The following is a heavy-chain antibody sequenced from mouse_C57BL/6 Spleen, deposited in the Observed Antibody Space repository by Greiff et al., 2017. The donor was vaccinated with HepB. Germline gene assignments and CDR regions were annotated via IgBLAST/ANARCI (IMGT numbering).Heavy chain of an antibody. J-gene: IGHJ2*01. D-gene: IGHD1-1*01. V-gene: IGHV1-64*01. CDR3: ARRGYGSSFDY. CDR1: GYTFTSYL. CDR2: IHPNSGST. Sequence: QVQLQQPGAELVKPGASVKLSCKASGYTFTSYLMHWVKQRPGQGLEWIGMIHPNSGSTNYNEKFKSKATLTVDKSSSTAYMQLSSLTSEDSAVYYCARRGYGSSFDYWGQGTTLTVSS.